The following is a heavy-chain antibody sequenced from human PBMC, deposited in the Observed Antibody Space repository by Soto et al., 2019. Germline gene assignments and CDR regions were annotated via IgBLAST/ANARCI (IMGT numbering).Heavy chain of an antibody. V-gene: IGHV4-59*01. CDR3: ATMRHRLVLRPES. CDR1: GGSISSYY. D-gene: IGHD6-25*01. J-gene: IGHJ5*02. CDR2: IYYSGST. Sequence: SETLSLTCTVSGGSISSYYWSWIRQPPGKGLEWIGYIYYSGSTNYNPSLKSRVTISVDTSKNQFSLKLSSVTAADAAMYYCATMRHRLVLRPESWGQGTQVTVSS.